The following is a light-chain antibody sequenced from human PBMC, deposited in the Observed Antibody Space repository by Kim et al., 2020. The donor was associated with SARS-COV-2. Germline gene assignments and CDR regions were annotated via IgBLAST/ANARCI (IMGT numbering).Light chain of an antibody. V-gene: IGLV3-1*01. CDR1: KLGDKY. J-gene: IGLJ2*01. CDR3: QAWDSSNVV. CDR2: QDS. Sequence: SYELTQPPSVSVSPGQTASITCPGDKLGDKYACWYQQKPGQSPVLVIYQDSKRPSGIPERFSGSNSGNTATLTISGTQAMDEAVYYCQAWDSSNVVFGGGTPLTVL.